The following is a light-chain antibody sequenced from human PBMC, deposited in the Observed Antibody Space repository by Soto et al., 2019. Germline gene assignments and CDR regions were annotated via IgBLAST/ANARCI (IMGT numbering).Light chain of an antibody. J-gene: IGKJ1*01. V-gene: IGKV3-20*01. CDR1: ETFCSGC. Sequence: DTVLTQSPATVSLSPGESVTLSCRASETFCSGCLAWYQQKPGQSPRLLIYGASSRATGIPDRFSGSGSGTDFTLTISELEPEDFAVYYCQHYGTTPWTFGPGTKVGIK. CDR2: GAS. CDR3: QHYGTTPWT.